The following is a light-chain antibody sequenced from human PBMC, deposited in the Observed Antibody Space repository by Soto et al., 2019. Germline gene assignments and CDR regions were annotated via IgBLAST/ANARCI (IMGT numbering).Light chain of an antibody. J-gene: IGLJ1*01. V-gene: IGLV2-14*01. Sequence: QSALTQPASVSGSPGQSITISCTGTSSNVGGYNYVSWYQQHPGKAPKLMIYDVSNPPSGVSNRFSGSKSGNTASLTISGLHAEDEADYYCSSYTSSSTLLYVFGTGTKVTVL. CDR3: SSYTSSSTLLYV. CDR2: DVS. CDR1: SSNVGGYNY.